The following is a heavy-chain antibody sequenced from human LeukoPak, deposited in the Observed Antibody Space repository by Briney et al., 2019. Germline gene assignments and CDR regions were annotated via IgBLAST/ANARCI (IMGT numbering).Heavy chain of an antibody. CDR3: ANILSYDYVWGSYRPFDY. V-gene: IGHV1-2*06. CDR1: GYTFTGYY. J-gene: IGHJ4*02. CDR2: VNPNSGGT. D-gene: IGHD3-16*02. Sequence: ASVKVSCKASGYTFTGYYMHWVRQAPGQGLEWMGRVNPNSGGTNYAQKFQGRVTMTRDTSISTAYMELSRLRSDDTAVYYCANILSYDYVWGSYRPFDYWGQGTLVTVPS.